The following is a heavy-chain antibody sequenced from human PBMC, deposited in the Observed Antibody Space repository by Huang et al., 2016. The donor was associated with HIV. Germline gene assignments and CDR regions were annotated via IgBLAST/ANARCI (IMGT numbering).Heavy chain of an antibody. CDR1: NYNFGSHG. CDR3: ARSGFGVVITTTLDYYYMDV. Sequence: QVQLVQSGAEVKKPGASVTVSCEASNYNFGSHGICWVRRAPGQGLEWMGWISVYNGYTKYAQKFQGRVTMTRETSTRTAYMELTSLRFDDTAVYYCARSGFGVVITTTLDYYYMDVWGTGTTVTVSS. V-gene: IGHV1-18*01. D-gene: IGHD3-3*01. J-gene: IGHJ6*03. CDR2: ISVYNGYT.